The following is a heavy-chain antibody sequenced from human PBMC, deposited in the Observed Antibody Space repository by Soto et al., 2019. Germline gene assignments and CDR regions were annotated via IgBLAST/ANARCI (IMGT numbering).Heavy chain of an antibody. J-gene: IGHJ4*02. D-gene: IGHD2-2*01. Sequence: ASVKVSCKGFGYSVMKYGINCVRQAPGQGLEWVGWISPYSGYTHSAQKFHGRLTLTTDTAASTAYMELRIPRSADTALYYCAREASVLIPAAQPSRFDSWGQGTLVTVSS. CDR2: ISPYSGYT. CDR3: AREASVLIPAAQPSRFDS. V-gene: IGHV1-18*01. CDR1: GYSVMKYG.